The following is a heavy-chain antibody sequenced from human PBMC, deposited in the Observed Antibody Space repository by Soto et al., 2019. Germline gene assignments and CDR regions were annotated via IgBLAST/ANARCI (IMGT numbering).Heavy chain of an antibody. CDR3: ARGRTVRNYADDSSDYFYFFDY. V-gene: IGHV4-59*01. D-gene: IGHD3-22*01. Sequence: SDTLSLPCTVSGDSISTFYWGWMRQSPGKELEWIGYVYYTGSTNYNPSLKSRVTISVDRSKNQFSLKLTSANAADTAVYYCARGRTVRNYADDSSDYFYFFDYWGQGTQVTVSS. CDR1: GDSISTFY. CDR2: VYYTGST. J-gene: IGHJ4*02.